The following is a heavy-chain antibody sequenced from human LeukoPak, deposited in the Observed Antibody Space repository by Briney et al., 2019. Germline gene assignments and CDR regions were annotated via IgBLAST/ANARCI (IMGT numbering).Heavy chain of an antibody. CDR3: ARREDFWYFDL. Sequence: SETLSLTCTISGGSISTYYWSWIRQPPGKGLEWMGYIYYTGSTNYNPSLKSRVTFSVDTSKNHFSLKLISVTAADTAVYYCARREDFWYFDLWGRGTLVTVSS. J-gene: IGHJ2*01. CDR2: IYYTGST. V-gene: IGHV4-59*08. CDR1: GGSISTYY.